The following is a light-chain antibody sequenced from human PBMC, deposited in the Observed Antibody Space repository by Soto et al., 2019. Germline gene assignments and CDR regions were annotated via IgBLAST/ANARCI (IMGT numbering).Light chain of an antibody. CDR1: RSVTSTS. CDR2: GAS. CDR3: QQYGTSPMT. V-gene: IGKV3-20*01. J-gene: IGKJ1*01. Sequence: EVALTQSPGTLSLSPGESATLSCRASRSVTSTSLAWYQQKPGQAPRLLIYGASSRATGVQDRFSGSASGTDFTLSISSLEPEDFAVYYCQQYGTSPMTFGXGTKVDIK.